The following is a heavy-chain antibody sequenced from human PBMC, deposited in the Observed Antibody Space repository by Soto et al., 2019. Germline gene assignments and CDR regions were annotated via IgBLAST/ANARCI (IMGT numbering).Heavy chain of an antibody. V-gene: IGHV4-31*03. CDR3: ARESKYDTSGYPPWFAP. J-gene: IGHJ5*02. D-gene: IGHD3-22*01. CDR1: VASISSGGYY. Sequence: QVQLQESGPGLVKPSQTLSLTCTVSVASISSGGYYWSWIRQHPGEGLEWIGYIYYSGSTSYNPSHKSRVTISVDTSKNQFSLKLTSVTAADTAVYYCARESKYDTSGYPPWFAPWGQGTLVTVSS. CDR2: IYYSGST.